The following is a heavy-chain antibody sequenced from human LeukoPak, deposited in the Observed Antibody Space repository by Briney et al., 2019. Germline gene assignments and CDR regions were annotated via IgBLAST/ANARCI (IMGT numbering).Heavy chain of an antibody. CDR3: AHRRPVSNFAGRYYELNY. V-gene: IGHV2-5*01. J-gene: IGHJ4*02. Sequence: SGPTLVNPTQTLRLNCTFSGVSLSTSGVGVGWIRQPPGKALEWLALIYWNDDKRYSPSLKSRLTITKDTSNNQVVLTMTNMDPADTATYYCAHRRPVSNFAGRYYELNYWGQGTLVTVSS. CDR1: GVSLSTSGVG. D-gene: IGHD1-26*01. CDR2: IYWNDDK.